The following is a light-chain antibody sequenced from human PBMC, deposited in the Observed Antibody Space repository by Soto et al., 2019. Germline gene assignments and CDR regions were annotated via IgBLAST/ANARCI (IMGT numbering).Light chain of an antibody. CDR2: VAS. CDR1: QDISKY. Sequence: DIQMTQSPPSLSASVGDRVTITCRANQDISKYLAWYQQRPGKVPRLLISVASTLQSGVPSRFSGGGSGTDFTLAIDSLLPAYAATYYCQNLDSAAFTFGPGTKVDIK. CDR3: QNLDSAAFT. J-gene: IGKJ3*01. V-gene: IGKV1-27*01.